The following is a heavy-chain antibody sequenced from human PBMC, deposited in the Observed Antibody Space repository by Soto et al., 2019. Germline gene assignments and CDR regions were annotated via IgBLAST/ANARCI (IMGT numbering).Heavy chain of an antibody. CDR2: INAGNGNT. CDR3: AGPYYGDYDRYYYYYMDV. Sequence: GASVKVSCKASGYTFTSYAMHWVRQAPGQRLEWMGWINAGNGNTKYSQKFQGRVTITRDTSASTAYMELSSLRSEDTAVYYCAGPYYGDYDRYYYYYMDVWGKGTTVTVSS. D-gene: IGHD4-17*01. CDR1: GYTFTSYA. V-gene: IGHV1-3*01. J-gene: IGHJ6*03.